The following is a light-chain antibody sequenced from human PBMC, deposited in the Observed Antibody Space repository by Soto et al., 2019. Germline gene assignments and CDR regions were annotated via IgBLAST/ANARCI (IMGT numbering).Light chain of an antibody. CDR2: EDI. CDR3: CSYAGSATYVV. CDR1: SSDVGSYNL. J-gene: IGLJ2*01. V-gene: IGLV2-23*01. Sequence: QSVLTQPASVSGSPGQSITISCTGTSSDVGSYNLVSWYQQHPGKAPKLMIYEDIKRPSGVSNRFSGSKSGNTASLTISGLQGGDEADYYCCSYAGSATYVVFGGGTKLTVL.